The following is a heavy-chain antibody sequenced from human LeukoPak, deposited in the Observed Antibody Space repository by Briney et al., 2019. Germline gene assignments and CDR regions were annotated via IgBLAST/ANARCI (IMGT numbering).Heavy chain of an antibody. CDR1: GFTFSSYE. CDR3: ARDYWFDP. J-gene: IGHJ5*02. CDR2: ISSAGTTK. Sequence: HTGGSLRLSCAASGFTFSSYEMNWVRQAPGKGLEWISYISSAGTTKIYADSVKGRFTISRDNAKNSLYLQMNSLRAEDTAVYYCARDYWFDPWGQGTLVTVSS. V-gene: IGHV3-48*03.